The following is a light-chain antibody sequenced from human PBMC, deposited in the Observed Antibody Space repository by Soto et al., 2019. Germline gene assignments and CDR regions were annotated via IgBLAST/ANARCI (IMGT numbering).Light chain of an antibody. CDR1: SSDVGAYNY. CDR3: SSFTTSSTYV. Sequence: QSALTQPASMSGSPGQSITISCTGTSSDVGAYNYVSWYQQHPGKAPNLMIFQVTNRPSGVSNRFSGSKSGNTASLTISGLQAEDEADYYCSSFTTSSTYVFGTGTKVTVL. CDR2: QVT. J-gene: IGLJ1*01. V-gene: IGLV2-14*01.